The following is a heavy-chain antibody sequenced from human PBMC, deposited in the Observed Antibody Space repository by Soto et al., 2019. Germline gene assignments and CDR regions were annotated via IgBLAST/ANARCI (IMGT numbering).Heavy chain of an antibody. CDR3: ARGGYYDSSGSRNYHYYGMNV. V-gene: IGHV1-18*01. CDR2: ISPYDGNT. J-gene: IGHJ6*02. D-gene: IGHD3-22*01. CDR1: GYSFSFYG. Sequence: ASVKVSCKASGYSFSFYGINWVRQAPGQGLEWLGWISPYDGNTKYAQILQGRVSMTTDTSTKTAYMEVRSLRSDDTAVYYCARGGYYDSSGSRNYHYYGMNVWGQGTTVTVSS.